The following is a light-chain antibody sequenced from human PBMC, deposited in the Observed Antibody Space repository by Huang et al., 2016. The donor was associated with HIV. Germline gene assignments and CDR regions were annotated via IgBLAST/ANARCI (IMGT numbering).Light chain of an antibody. CDR2: ATS. V-gene: IGKV1-16*01. Sequence: DIQMTQSPSSLSASVGDRVTINCRASQDISDYLAWFQQKPGKAPNSLIFATSTLHSGVPSRFSGSGSGTAFTLTINNLQPEDFATYYCQQYSDYPRTFGQGTKLDIK. J-gene: IGKJ2*01. CDR3: QQYSDYPRT. CDR1: QDISDY.